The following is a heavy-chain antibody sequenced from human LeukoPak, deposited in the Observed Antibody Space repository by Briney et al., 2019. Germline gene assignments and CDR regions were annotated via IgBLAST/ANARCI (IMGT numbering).Heavy chain of an antibody. D-gene: IGHD6-13*01. CDR1: GGSISSSSYY. J-gene: IGHJ5*02. V-gene: IGHV4-39*01. Sequence: NPSETLSLTCTVSGGSISSSSYYWGWIRQPPGKGLEWIGSIYYSGSTYYNPSLKSRVTISVDTSKNQFSLKLSSVTAADTALYYCARGSRVAVSGSRPFDPWGQGTLVTVSS. CDR3: ARGSRVAVSGSRPFDP. CDR2: IYYSGST.